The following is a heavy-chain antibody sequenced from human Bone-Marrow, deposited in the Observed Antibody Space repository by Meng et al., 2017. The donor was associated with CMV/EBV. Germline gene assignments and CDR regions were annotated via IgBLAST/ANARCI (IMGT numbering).Heavy chain of an antibody. V-gene: IGHV4-59*01. CDR3: ARDPTSSIWHRFDP. Sequence: SETLSLTCTVSGGSISNYYWSWIRQPPGKGLEWIGYAFHSGGTHYNPSLMGRVTISIDKSRNQFSLILTSVTAADTAIYYCARDPTSSIWHRFDPCGQGTLVTVSS. CDR1: GGSISNYY. D-gene: IGHD6-13*01. CDR2: AFHSGGT. J-gene: IGHJ5*02.